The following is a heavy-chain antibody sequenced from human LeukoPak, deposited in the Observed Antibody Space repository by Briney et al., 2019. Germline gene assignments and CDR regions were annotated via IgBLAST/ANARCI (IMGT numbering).Heavy chain of an antibody. Sequence: VXXAPGQGXXXMXGIIPIFGTANYAQKFQGRITITADESTSTAYMELSSLRSEDTAVYYCARHYYDSSGYYYPFDYWGQGTLVTVSS. V-gene: IGHV1-69*01. CDR3: ARHYYDSSGYYYPFDY. CDR2: IIPIFGTA. D-gene: IGHD3-22*01. J-gene: IGHJ4*02.